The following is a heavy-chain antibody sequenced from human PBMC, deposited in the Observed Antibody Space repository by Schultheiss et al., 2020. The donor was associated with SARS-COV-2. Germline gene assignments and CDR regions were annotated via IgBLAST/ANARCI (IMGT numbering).Heavy chain of an antibody. J-gene: IGHJ4*02. CDR3: ATVFWWELLGNDY. D-gene: IGHD1-26*01. CDR1: GYTFTGYY. Sequence: ASVKVSCKASGYTFTGYYMHWVRQAPGQGLEWMGRINPNSGGTNYAQKFQGRVTMTRDTSISTAYMELSSLRSEDTAVYYCATVFWWELLGNDYWGQGTLVTVSS. CDR2: INPNSGGT. V-gene: IGHV1-2*06.